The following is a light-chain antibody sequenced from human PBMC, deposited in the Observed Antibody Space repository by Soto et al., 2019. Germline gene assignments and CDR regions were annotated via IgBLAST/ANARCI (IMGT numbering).Light chain of an antibody. J-gene: IGLJ1*01. Sequence: QSVLTQPPSASGSPGQSVTISCTGTSSVVGAYNYVSWYQHHPGKAPKLIIYEVYKRPSGVPDRFSGSKSGNTAALTVSGLQAEDEADYYCSSYVGTNSYVFGTGTKVTVL. CDR3: SSYVGTNSYV. V-gene: IGLV2-8*01. CDR1: SSVVGAYNY. CDR2: EVY.